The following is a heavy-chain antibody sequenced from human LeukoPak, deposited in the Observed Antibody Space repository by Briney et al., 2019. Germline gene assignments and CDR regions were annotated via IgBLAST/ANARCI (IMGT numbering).Heavy chain of an antibody. J-gene: IGHJ4*02. CDR3: ARYSSQSGSFSFDY. D-gene: IGHD1-26*01. CDR2: IYDRGPA. CDR1: GYAIISGGFS. V-gene: IGHV4-30-2*05. Sequence: SQTLSLTCTVSGYAIISGGFSWNWIRQPPGKGLEWIGCIYDRGPAHYNPSLKSRTSISSDTSKNHFSLTLSSVTAADTALYYCARYSSQSGSFSFDYWGQGALVTVSS.